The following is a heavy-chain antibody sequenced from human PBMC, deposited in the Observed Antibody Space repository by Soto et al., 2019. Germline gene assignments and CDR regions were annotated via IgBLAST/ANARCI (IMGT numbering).Heavy chain of an antibody. CDR3: AIDNYDFLTDYYPFDY. CDR2: ISSSSSYI. V-gene: IGHV3-21*01. D-gene: IGHD3-9*01. J-gene: IGHJ4*02. CDR1: GFTFSSYS. Sequence: GGSLRLSCAASGFTFSSYSMNWVRQAPGKGLEWVSSISSSSSYIYYADSVKGRFTISRDNAKNSLYLQMNSLRAEDTAVYYCAIDNYDFLTDYYPFDYWGQGNLVTVSS.